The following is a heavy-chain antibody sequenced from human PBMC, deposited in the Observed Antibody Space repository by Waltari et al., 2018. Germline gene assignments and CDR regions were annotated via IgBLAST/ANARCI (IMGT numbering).Heavy chain of an antibody. J-gene: IGHJ6*02. D-gene: IGHD3-10*01. V-gene: IGHV4-59*01. CDR1: GGSISRYY. CDR3: ARGGDYYGSGSYYYYYYGMDV. Sequence: QVQLQESGPGLVKPSETLSLTCTVSGGSISRYYWSWIRQPPGTGREWIGYIYYSGSTNYNPSLKSRVTISVDTSKNQFSLKLSSVTAADTAVYYCARGGDYYGSGSYYYYYYGMDVWGQGTTVTVSS. CDR2: IYYSGST.